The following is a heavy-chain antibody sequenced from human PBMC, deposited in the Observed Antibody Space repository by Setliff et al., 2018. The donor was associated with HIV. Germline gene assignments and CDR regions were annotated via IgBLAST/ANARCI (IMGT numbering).Heavy chain of an antibody. CDR1: GEFFKHYY. CDR2: IKHTGDT. Sequence: PSETLSLTCGVSGEFFKHYYWSWIRQPPGKGLEWIGDIKHTGDTNYNSSLESRVTISIDTSRNQSSLKLSSVTAADTAVYYCARLVGGDTRSSFFFDYWGQGTLVTVSS. J-gene: IGHJ4*02. D-gene: IGHD6-6*01. V-gene: IGHV4-34*01. CDR3: ARLVGGDTRSSFFFDY.